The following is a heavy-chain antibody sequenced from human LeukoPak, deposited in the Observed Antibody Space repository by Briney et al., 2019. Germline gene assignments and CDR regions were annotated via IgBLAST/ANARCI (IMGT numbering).Heavy chain of an antibody. CDR3: ARSLDYGDYSGAFDI. CDR1: GGTFSSYA. Sequence: GASVKVSCKASGGTFSSYAISWVRQAPGQGLEWMGWINPNSGGTNYAQKFQGRVTMTRDTSISTAYMELSRLRSDDTAVYYCARSLDYGDYSGAFDIWGQGTMVTVSS. D-gene: IGHD4-17*01. CDR2: INPNSGGT. J-gene: IGHJ3*02. V-gene: IGHV1-2*02.